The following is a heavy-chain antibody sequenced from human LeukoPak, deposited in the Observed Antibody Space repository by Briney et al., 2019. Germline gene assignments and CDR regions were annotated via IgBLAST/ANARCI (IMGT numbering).Heavy chain of an antibody. CDR2: MNQDGSKK. J-gene: IGHJ4*02. Sequence: PGGSLRLSCAASGFMFSTYWMSWVRQAPGKGLEWVANMNQDGSKKYYVDSVKGRFTISRDNAKNSLFLQMHSLRAEDTAVYYCARGPPGTAVAGYDYWGQGTLVTVSS. D-gene: IGHD6-19*01. V-gene: IGHV3-7*01. CDR1: GFMFSTYW. CDR3: ARGPPGTAVAGYDY.